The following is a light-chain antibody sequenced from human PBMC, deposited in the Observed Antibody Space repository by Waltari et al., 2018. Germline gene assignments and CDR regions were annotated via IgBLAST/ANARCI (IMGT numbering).Light chain of an antibody. V-gene: IGLV2-23*02. CDR1: SSDIGAYNL. CDR2: GVT. CDR3: CSYADGTTSV. Sequence: QSALTQPASVSGSPGQSITISCTGTSSDIGAYNLTHWYQQHPGKAPKVIIYGVTERPSGVSDRFSGSKSANTASLTISGLQAEDEADYYCCSYADGTTSVFGGGTKVTVL. J-gene: IGLJ3*02.